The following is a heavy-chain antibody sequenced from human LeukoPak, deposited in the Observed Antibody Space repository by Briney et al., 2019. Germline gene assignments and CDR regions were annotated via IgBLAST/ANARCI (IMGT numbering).Heavy chain of an antibody. Sequence: SGGSLRLSCAASGFTFSSYWMSWVRQAPGKGLEWVANIKQDGSEKYYVGSVKGRFTISRDNAKNSLYLQMNSPRAEDTAVYYCARDRYYYGSGSPILGYWGQGTLVTVSS. CDR1: GFTFSSYW. J-gene: IGHJ4*02. V-gene: IGHV3-7*04. CDR3: ARDRYYYGSGSPILGY. CDR2: IKQDGSEK. D-gene: IGHD3-10*01.